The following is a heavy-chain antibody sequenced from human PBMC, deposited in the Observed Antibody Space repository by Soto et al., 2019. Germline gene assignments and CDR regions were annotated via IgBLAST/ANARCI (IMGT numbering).Heavy chain of an antibody. CDR3: ARVFGHYLIDAFDI. CDR2: ISRSGSPI. V-gene: IGHV3-48*03. CDR1: GFSLSSYE. Sequence: PGGSLRLSCTAFGFSLSSYEMDWVRQAPGKGLEWVSHISRSGSPIYYADSVKGRFTISRDNAKNSVFLQMNSLRAEDTAVYYCARVFGHYLIDAFDIWGQGTMVTVSS. J-gene: IGHJ3*02. D-gene: IGHD4-17*01.